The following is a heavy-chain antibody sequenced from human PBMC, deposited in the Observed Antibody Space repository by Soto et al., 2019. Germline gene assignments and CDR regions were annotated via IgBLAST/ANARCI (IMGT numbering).Heavy chain of an antibody. Sequence: QVQLVESGGGLVKPGGSLRLSCAVSGFTFSDYYMTWIRQAPGKWLEWVSYISSSTSHTNYADSVKGRFTISRDNAKTSLFLQMNSLRAEDTAVYYCARGRGAAADYFDFWGQGTLVTVSS. D-gene: IGHD6-13*01. CDR1: GFTFSDYY. CDR3: ARGRGAAADYFDF. J-gene: IGHJ4*02. CDR2: ISSSTSHT. V-gene: IGHV3-11*05.